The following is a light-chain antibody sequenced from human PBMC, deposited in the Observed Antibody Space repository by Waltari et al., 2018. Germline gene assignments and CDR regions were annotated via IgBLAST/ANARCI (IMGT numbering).Light chain of an antibody. CDR1: QSLLHSNGYNY. Sequence: IVMTQSPLXLPVTPGEPASISCRSSQSLLHSNGYNYLDWYLQKPGQSPQLLIYLGSNRASGVPDRFXGXGSGTDFTLKISRVEAEDVGVYYCMQALQTPWTXGQGTKVEIK. CDR3: MQALQTPWT. V-gene: IGKV2-28*01. J-gene: IGKJ1*01. CDR2: LGS.